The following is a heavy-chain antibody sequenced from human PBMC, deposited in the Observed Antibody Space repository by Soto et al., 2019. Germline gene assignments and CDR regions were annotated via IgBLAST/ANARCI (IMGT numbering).Heavy chain of an antibody. V-gene: IGHV1-18*01. CDR2: ISANNGNT. J-gene: IGHJ4*02. Sequence: QVQLVQSGAEVQKPGASVKVSCKASGYTFTSYGISWVRQAPGQGLEWSGWISANNGNTKYAEKLQGRVTLTTDSSTSTAYMELTSLTSVARAVNYWGRDLPVGALDYWGQGTLVTVSS. CDR3: GRDLPVGALDY. D-gene: IGHD1-26*01. CDR1: GYTFTSYG.